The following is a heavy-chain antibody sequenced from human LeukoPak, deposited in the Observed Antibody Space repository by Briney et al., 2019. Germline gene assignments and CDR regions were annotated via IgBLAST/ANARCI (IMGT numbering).Heavy chain of an antibody. CDR1: GYTFTGDY. CDR3: ARDYGDIVVVPAGMDV. Sequence: ASLKVSCKASGYTFTGDYMHCVRQAPGQGLEWMGWINPNSGGTNYAQKFQGRVTMTRETSISTAYMELSRLRSDDTAVYYCARDYGDIVVVPAGMDVWGQGTTVTVSS. CDR2: INPNSGGT. D-gene: IGHD2-2*01. V-gene: IGHV1-2*02. J-gene: IGHJ6*02.